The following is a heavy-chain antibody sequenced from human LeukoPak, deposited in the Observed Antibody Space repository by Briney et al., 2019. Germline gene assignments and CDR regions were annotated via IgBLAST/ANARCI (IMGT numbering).Heavy chain of an antibody. J-gene: IGHJ4*02. CDR3: AKDHDSSGYYLYY. Sequence: GGSLRLSCAASGFTFSSYGMHWVRQAPGKGLEWVSAISGSGGSTYYADSAKGRFTISRDNSKNTLYLQMNSLRAEDTAVYYCAKDHDSSGYYLYYWGQGTLVTVSS. CDR2: ISGSGGST. D-gene: IGHD3-22*01. V-gene: IGHV3-23*01. CDR1: GFTFSSYG.